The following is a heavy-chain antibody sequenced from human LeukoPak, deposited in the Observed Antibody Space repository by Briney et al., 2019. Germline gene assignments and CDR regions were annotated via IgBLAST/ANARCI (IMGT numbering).Heavy chain of an antibody. CDR3: ARGVWGTYRYEGTNFDY. V-gene: IGHV4-59*12. Sequence: SETLSLTCTVSGGSISSYYWSWIRQTPGKGLEWIGYIYYSGSTNYNPSLKSRVTISVDTSKNQFSLKLSSVTAADTAVYYCARGVWGTYRYEGTNFDYWGQGTLVTVSS. J-gene: IGHJ4*02. CDR2: IYYSGST. D-gene: IGHD3-16*02. CDR1: GGSISSYY.